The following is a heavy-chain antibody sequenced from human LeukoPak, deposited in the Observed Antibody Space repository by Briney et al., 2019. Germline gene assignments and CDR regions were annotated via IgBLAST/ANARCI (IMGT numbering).Heavy chain of an antibody. CDR3: ATTTDRTGPIWHYYMDV. D-gene: IGHD1-1*01. CDR1: GYTFTDYY. J-gene: IGHJ6*03. Sequence: ASVKVSCKASGYTFTDYYIHWVQQAPGKGLQWMGRVDPKNGETLYAETFQARVTITVDRSTDTAHMELSRLTSDDTAVFYCATTTDRTGPIWHYYMDVWGKGTTVIVSS. V-gene: IGHV1-69-2*01. CDR2: VDPKNGET.